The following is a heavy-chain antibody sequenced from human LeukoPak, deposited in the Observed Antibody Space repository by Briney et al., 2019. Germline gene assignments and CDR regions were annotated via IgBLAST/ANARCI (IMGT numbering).Heavy chain of an antibody. V-gene: IGHV3-23*01. CDR3: AKDPLVVQYSRQPNWFDP. D-gene: IGHD2-15*01. J-gene: IGHJ5*02. Sequence: GGSLRLSCAASGFTFSSYATSWVRQAPGKGLEWVSAISGSGGSTYYADSVKVRFTISRDNSKNTLYLQMNSLRAEDTAVYYCAKDPLVVQYSRQPNWFDPWGQGTLVTVSS. CDR2: ISGSGGST. CDR1: GFTFSSYA.